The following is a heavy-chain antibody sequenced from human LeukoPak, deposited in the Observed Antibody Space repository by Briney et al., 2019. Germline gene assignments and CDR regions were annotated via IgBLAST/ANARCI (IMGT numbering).Heavy chain of an antibody. CDR2: ISPTGSFT. CDR3: ARDISARDEAWWLDP. CDR1: GYTFTNNF. V-gene: IGHV1-46*01. Sequence: GASVKVSCKAFGYTFTNNFMHWVRQAPGQGPEWMGLISPTGSFTAYAQKFQGRVTLTRDLSTSTDYLELSSLRSEDTAVYYCARDISARDEAWWLDPWGQGTLVTVSS. D-gene: IGHD2-15*01. J-gene: IGHJ5*02.